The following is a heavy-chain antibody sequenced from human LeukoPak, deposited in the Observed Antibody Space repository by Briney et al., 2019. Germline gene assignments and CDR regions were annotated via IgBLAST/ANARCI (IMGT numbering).Heavy chain of an antibody. V-gene: IGHV1-69*05. CDR2: IIPIFGTA. D-gene: IGHD3/OR15-3a*01. CDR1: GGTFSSYA. Sequence: SVTVSCKASGGTFSSYAISWVRQAPGQGLEWMGGIIPIFGTANYAQKFQGRVTITTDESTSTAYMELSSLRSEDTAVYYCARGRSLVWSNDYWGQGTLVTVSS. J-gene: IGHJ4*02. CDR3: ARGRSLVWSNDY.